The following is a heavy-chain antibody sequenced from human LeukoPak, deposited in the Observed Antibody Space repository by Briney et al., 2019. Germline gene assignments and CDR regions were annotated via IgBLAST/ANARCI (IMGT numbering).Heavy chain of an antibody. CDR1: GGTFSSYA. Sequence: ASVKVSCKASGGTFSSYAISWVRQAPGQGLEWMGWMNPNSGNTGYAQKFQGRVTMTRNTSISTAYMELSSLRSEDTAVYYCARAIFVSSSWYEGAFDIWGQGTMVTVSS. J-gene: IGHJ3*02. V-gene: IGHV1-8*02. CDR2: MNPNSGNT. D-gene: IGHD6-13*01. CDR3: ARAIFVSSSWYEGAFDI.